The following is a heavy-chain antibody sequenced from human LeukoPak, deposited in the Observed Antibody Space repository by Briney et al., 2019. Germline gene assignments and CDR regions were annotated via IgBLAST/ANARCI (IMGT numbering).Heavy chain of an antibody. CDR2: MFHSVDT. CDR3: ARFGTRDDCCHPGVDT. J-gene: IGHJ5*02. Sequence: SETLSLACTVSGYSLSSGFYWGWIRQPPGKGLEWISTMFHSVDTYYNPSLESRVTISMDTSKNQFSLRLNSVTAAETALYYCARFGTRDDCCHPGVDTWGQGTPVTVSS. CDR1: GYSLSSGFY. D-gene: IGHD2-8*02. V-gene: IGHV4-38-2*02.